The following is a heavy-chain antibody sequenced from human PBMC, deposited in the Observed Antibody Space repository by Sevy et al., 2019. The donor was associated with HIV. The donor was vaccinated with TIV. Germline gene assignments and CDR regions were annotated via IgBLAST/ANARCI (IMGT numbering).Heavy chain of an antibody. CDR3: ASSVDNYGSGSYLLDP. J-gene: IGHJ5*02. CDR1: GGSISSYY. CDR2: IYYSGST. D-gene: IGHD3-10*01. Sequence: SETLSLTCTVSGGSISSYYWSWIRQPPGKGLEWIGYIYYSGSTNYNPSLKSRVTISVDTSKNQISLKLSSVTAADTAVYYCASSVDNYGSGSYLLDPWGQGTLVTVSS. V-gene: IGHV4-59*12.